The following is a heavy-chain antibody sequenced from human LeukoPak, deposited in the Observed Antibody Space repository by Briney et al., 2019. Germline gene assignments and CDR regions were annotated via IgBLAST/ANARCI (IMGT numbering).Heavy chain of an antibody. CDR3: TTDIGSYAPDAFDI. D-gene: IGHD1-26*01. CDR2: IKSKTDGGTT. V-gene: IGHV3-15*01. CDR1: GFTSSNAW. Sequence: GGSLRLSCAASGFTSSNAWMSWVRQAPGKGLEWVGRIKSKTDGGTTDYAAPVKGRFTISRDDSKNTLYLQMNSLKTEDTAVYYCTTDIGSYAPDAFDIWGQGTMVTVSS. J-gene: IGHJ3*02.